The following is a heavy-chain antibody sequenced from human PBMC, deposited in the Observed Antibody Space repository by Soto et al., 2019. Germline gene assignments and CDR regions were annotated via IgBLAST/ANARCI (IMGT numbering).Heavy chain of an antibody. CDR3: ARKWGYRGGADFWSGYPTLYFDY. D-gene: IGHD3-3*01. Sequence: ASVKVSCKASGYTFTSYYMHWVRQAPGQGLEWMGIINPSGGSTSYAQKFQGRVTMTRDTSTSTVYMELSSLRSEDTAVYYRARKWGYRGGADFWSGYPTLYFDYWGQGTLVTVSS. CDR2: INPSGGST. J-gene: IGHJ4*02. CDR1: GYTFTSYY. V-gene: IGHV1-46*03.